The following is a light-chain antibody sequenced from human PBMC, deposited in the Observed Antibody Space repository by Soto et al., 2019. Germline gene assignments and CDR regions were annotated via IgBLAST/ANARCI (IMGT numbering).Light chain of an antibody. CDR1: SSDFGAYNY. J-gene: IGLJ2*01. Sequence: QSALTQPASVSGSPGQSITISCTGTSSDFGAYNYVSWYQQHPGKAPKLIIYEVSDRPSGVSNRFSGSKSGNTASLTISGLQAEDEADYYCSSFAGSRVLVLGGGTKLTVL. CDR2: EVS. V-gene: IGLV2-14*03. CDR3: SSFAGSRVLV.